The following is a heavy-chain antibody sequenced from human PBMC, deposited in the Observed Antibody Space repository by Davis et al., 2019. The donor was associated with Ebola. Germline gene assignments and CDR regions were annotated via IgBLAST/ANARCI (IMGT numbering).Heavy chain of an antibody. D-gene: IGHD4-17*01. Sequence: GESLKISCQDSGNSFSSHWIGWVRQMPGKGLEWMGIIYTGDSDTRYSPSFRGQVTISADKSITTAYLQWSSLKASDTAMYYCARHRPFGDSAIDFWGQGTLVTVSS. J-gene: IGHJ4*02. CDR3: ARHRPFGDSAIDF. V-gene: IGHV5-51*01. CDR2: IYTGDSDT. CDR1: GNSFSSHW.